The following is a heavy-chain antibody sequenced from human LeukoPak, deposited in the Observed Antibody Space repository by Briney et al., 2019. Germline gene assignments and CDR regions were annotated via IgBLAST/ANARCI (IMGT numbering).Heavy chain of an antibody. CDR2: IYYSGST. D-gene: IGHD3-22*01. CDR1: GGSISSYY. V-gene: IGHV4-59*01. J-gene: IGHJ4*02. CDR3: ARSYYDSSGYLDY. Sequence: SETLSLTCTVSGGSISSYYWSWIRQPPGKGLEWIGYIYYSGSTNYNPSLKSRVTISVDTSKNQFSLKLSSVTVADTALYYCARSYYDSSGYLDYWGQGTLVTVSS.